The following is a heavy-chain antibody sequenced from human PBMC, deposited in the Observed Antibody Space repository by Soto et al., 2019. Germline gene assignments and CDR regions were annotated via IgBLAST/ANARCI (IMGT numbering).Heavy chain of an antibody. D-gene: IGHD3-3*01. CDR3: ARDQAYYDFWSGYYPSSFDY. V-gene: IGHV3-30-3*01. CDR1: GFTFSSYA. J-gene: IGHJ4*02. CDR2: ISYDGSNK. Sequence: GGSLRLSCAASGFTFSSYAMHWVRQAPGKGLEWVAVISYDGSNKYYADSVKGRFTISRDNSKNTLYLQMNSLRAEDTAVYYCARDQAYYDFWSGYYPSSFDYWGQGTLVTVSS.